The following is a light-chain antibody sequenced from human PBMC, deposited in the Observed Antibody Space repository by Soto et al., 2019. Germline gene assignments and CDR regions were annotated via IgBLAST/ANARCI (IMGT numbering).Light chain of an antibody. CDR3: CSYAGSYYI. CDR2: DVS. Sequence: QSALTQPRSVSGSPGQSVTISCTGTSSDVGGYNYVSWYQQHPGKAPKLMIYDVSKRPSGVPDCVSGSKSGNTASLTISGLQAEDEADYYCCSYAGSYYIFGTGTKLTVL. CDR1: SSDVGGYNY. V-gene: IGLV2-11*01. J-gene: IGLJ1*01.